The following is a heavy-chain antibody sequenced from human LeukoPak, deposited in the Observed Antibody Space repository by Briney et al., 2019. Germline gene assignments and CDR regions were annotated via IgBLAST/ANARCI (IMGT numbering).Heavy chain of an antibody. CDR2: IRPDGSEK. V-gene: IGHV3-7*01. Sequence: PGASLRLSCAASGFTFNNYWLSWVRQAPGKGLEWVANIRPDGSEKYYVDSLKGRFTISRDNAKNSLYLQMNSLRAEDTAVYYCARGDYYDSRGYFNDAFDIWGQGTMVTVSS. CDR3: ARGDYYDSRGYFNDAFDI. J-gene: IGHJ3*02. CDR1: GFTFNNYW. D-gene: IGHD3-22*01.